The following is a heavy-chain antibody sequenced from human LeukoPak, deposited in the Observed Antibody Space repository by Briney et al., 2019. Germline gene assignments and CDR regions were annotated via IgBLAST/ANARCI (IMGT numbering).Heavy chain of an antibody. CDR2: IKQDGSEK. D-gene: IGHD4-17*01. J-gene: IGHJ4*02. V-gene: IGHV3-7*01. CDR3: VRYRDGEYDF. Sequence: GGSLRLSCAAPGYTFSSFSINWVCQAPGKGLEWVANIKQDGSEKYYVDSVKGRFTISRDNTKSSMYLEMNSLRAEDTAVYYCVRYRDGEYDFWGQGTLVTVSS. CDR1: GYTFSSFS.